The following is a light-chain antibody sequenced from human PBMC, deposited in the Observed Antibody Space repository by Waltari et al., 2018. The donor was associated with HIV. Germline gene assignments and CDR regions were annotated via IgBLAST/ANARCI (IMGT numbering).Light chain of an antibody. CDR1: QSVGNSF. CDR3: QQYGDALWT. J-gene: IGKJ1*01. V-gene: IGKV3-20*01. Sequence: EIVLTQSPGTLSLSPGERATLSCRASQSVGNSFLVWYQQKYGQPPKLLIYTASSRATGIPDRFSGSGSGTDFTLNISRLEPEDSAVYYCQQYGDALWTFGQGTKLEIK. CDR2: TAS.